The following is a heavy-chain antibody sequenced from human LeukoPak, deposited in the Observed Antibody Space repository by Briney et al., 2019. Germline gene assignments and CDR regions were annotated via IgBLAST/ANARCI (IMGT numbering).Heavy chain of an antibody. D-gene: IGHD6-19*01. CDR2: ISGSGGST. CDR1: GFTFSSYA. Sequence: GGSLRLSCAASGFTFSSYAMSWVRQAPGKGLEWVSAISGSGGSTYYADSVKGRFTISRDNSKNTLYLQMNSLRAEDTAVYYCAKVWYFSSGWSPFDYWGQETLVTVSS. CDR3: AKVWYFSSGWSPFDY. J-gene: IGHJ4*02. V-gene: IGHV3-23*01.